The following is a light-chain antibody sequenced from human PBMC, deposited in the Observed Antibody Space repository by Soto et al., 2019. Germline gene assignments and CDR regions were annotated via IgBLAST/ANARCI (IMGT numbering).Light chain of an antibody. V-gene: IGKV4-1*01. J-gene: IGKJ1*01. Sequence: DIVMTQSPDSLAVSLGERATINCKSSQTVLYSSNNKNYLAWYQHKPGQPPKLLIYWASTRESGVPDRFSGSGSGTDFTLTISSLQAEDVAVYYCHQYYGTPWTFGQGTKVEIK. CDR1: QTVLYSSNNKNY. CDR3: HQYYGTPWT. CDR2: WAS.